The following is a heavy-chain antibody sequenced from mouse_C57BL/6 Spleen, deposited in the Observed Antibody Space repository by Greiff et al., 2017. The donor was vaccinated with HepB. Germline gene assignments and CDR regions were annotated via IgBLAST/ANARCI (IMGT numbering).Heavy chain of an antibody. CDR3: TAGIYYGSSPDY. CDR1: GFTFSNYW. CDR2: IRLKSDNYAT. J-gene: IGHJ2*01. V-gene: IGHV6-3*01. D-gene: IGHD1-1*01. Sequence: EVQLQESGGGLVQPGGSMKLSCVASGFTFSNYWMNWVRQSPEKGLEWVAQIRLKSDNYATHYAESVKGRFTISRDDSKSSVYLQMNNLRAEDTGIYYCTAGIYYGSSPDYWGQGTTLTVSS.